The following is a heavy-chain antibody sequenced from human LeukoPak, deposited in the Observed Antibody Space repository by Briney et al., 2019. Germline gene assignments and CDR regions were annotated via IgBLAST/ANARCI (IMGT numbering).Heavy chain of an antibody. V-gene: IGHV3-11*04. Sequence: GGSLRLSCAASGFTFSNAWMSWVRQAPGKGLKWVSYISSSGSTIYYADSVKGRFTISRDNAKNSLYLQMNTLRAEDTAVYYCARDVQTAELPLYYYYYYMDVWGKGTTVTVSS. CDR1: GFTFSNAW. J-gene: IGHJ6*03. CDR2: ISSSGSTI. CDR3: ARDVQTAELPLYYYYYYMDV. D-gene: IGHD3-10*01.